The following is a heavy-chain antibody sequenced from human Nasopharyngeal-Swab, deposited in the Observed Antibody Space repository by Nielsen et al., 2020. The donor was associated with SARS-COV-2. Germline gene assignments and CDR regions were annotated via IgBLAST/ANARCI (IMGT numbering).Heavy chain of an antibody. V-gene: IGHV3-30-3*01. CDR1: GFTFSSYA. J-gene: IGHJ4*02. CDR2: ISYDGTNK. Sequence: GESLKISCSASGFTFSSYAMHWVRQSPGKGLEWVALISYDGTNKYYADSVKGRFTISRDNSKNTLYLQMNSLRAEDTAVYYCARDYYGSGSSFDYWGQGTLVTVSS. CDR3: ARDYYGSGSSFDY. D-gene: IGHD3-10*01.